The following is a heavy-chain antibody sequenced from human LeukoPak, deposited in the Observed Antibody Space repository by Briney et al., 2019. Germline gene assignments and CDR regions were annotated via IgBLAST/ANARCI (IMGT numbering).Heavy chain of an antibody. D-gene: IGHD2-15*01. J-gene: IGHJ6*02. CDR3: AGGGSWGSHYYYYGMDV. Sequence: ASVKVSCKASGGTFSSYAISWVRQAPGQGLEWMGGIIPIFGTANYAQKFQGRVTITADESTSTAYMELSSLRSEDTAVYYCAGGGSWGSHYYYYGMDVWGQGPAVTVS. CDR2: IIPIFGTA. CDR1: GGTFSSYA. V-gene: IGHV1-69*01.